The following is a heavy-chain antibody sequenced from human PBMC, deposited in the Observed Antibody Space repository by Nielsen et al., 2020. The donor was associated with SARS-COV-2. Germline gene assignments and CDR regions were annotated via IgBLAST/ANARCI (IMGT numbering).Heavy chain of an antibody. CDR2: IIPMVDIR. Sequence: SVKVSCKASGGTFSTHSISWVRQAPGQGPEWMGRIIPMVDIRDYAQNFQGRVTITADDYTRTAYMELSSLRSEDTAVYFCARCEDTVLVPSAVTGIRKKKDDHSYYYYMDVWGKGTMVTVSS. CDR3: ARCEDTVLVPSAVTGIRKKKDDHSYYYYMDV. J-gene: IGHJ6*03. D-gene: IGHD2-2*01. CDR1: GGTFSTHS. V-gene: IGHV1-69*02.